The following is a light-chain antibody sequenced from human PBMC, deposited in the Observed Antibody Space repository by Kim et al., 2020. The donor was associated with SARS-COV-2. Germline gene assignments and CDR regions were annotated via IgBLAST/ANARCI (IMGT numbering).Light chain of an antibody. J-gene: IGKJ1*01. CDR1: QSVNGRF. V-gene: IGKV3-20*01. CDR2: GAS. CDR3: QLYNSSACT. Sequence: ELVLTQSPGTLSLSPGEGATLSCRASQSVNGRFLAWYQQKPGQAPRLLIYGASTRATGIPDRFSGSGSGTDFTLTISRLEPEDFAMYYCQLYNSSACTFGQGTKVDIK.